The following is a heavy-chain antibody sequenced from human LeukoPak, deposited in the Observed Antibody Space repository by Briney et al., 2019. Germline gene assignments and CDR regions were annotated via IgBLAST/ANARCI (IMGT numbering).Heavy chain of an antibody. J-gene: IGHJ4*02. CDR3: ARAGYYDILTGYYREVDY. CDR2: IKQDGSEK. Sequence: GGSLRLSCAASGFTFSSYWMSWVRQAPGKGLEWVANIKQDGSEKYYVDSVKGRFTISRDNAKNSLYLQMNSLRAEDTAEYYCARAGYYDILTGYYREVDYWGQGTLVTVSS. D-gene: IGHD3-9*01. V-gene: IGHV3-7*03. CDR1: GFTFSSYW.